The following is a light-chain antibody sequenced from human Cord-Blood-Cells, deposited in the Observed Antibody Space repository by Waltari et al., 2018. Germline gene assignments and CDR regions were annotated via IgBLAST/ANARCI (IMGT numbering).Light chain of an antibody. J-gene: IGLJ1*01. Sequence: QSVLTQPPPASGTPGQRVTISCSGSSSHIGRNTVNWYQQLPGTAPKLLIYSNNQRPSGVPDRFSGSKSGTSASLAISGLQSEDEADYYCAAWDDSLNGYVFGTGTKVTVL. CDR1: SSHIGRNT. CDR2: SNN. CDR3: AAWDDSLNGYV. V-gene: IGLV1-44*01.